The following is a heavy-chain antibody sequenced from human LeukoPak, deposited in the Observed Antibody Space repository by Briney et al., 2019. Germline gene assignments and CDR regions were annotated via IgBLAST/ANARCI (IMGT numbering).Heavy chain of an antibody. CDR2: IFYSGSP. J-gene: IGHJ5*02. CDR1: GGSISSYY. V-gene: IGHV4-59*08. D-gene: IGHD1-1*01. Sequence: SETLSLTCTVSGGSISSYYWSWIRQPPGKGLEWIANIFYSGSPNYNPSLKSRVTISFDTSKNQFSLKLSSVTAADTAVYYCAQSLGSGNWIGNWFDPWGQGTLVTVSS. CDR3: AQSLGSGNWIGNWFDP.